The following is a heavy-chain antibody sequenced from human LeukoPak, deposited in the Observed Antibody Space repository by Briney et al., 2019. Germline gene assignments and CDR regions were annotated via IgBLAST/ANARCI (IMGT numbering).Heavy chain of an antibody. V-gene: IGHV3-23*01. D-gene: IGHD5-12*01. CDR3: AKADIVATILGALDY. Sequence: GGSLRLSCAASGFTFSSYAMSWVRQAPGKGLEWVSAISGSGGSTYYADSVKGRFTISRDNSKNTLYLQMNSLRAEDTAVYYCAKADIVATILGALDYWGQGTLVTVSS. CDR2: ISGSGGST. CDR1: GFTFSSYA. J-gene: IGHJ4*02.